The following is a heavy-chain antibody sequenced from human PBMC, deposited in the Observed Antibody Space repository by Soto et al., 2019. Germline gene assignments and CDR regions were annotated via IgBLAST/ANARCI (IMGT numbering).Heavy chain of an antibody. CDR1: CFNFDSYA. V-gene: IGHV3-23*01. CDR3: AKAPLRRGVIPAFDY. J-gene: IGHJ4*02. CDR2: ISDSGGDT. Sequence: RRLSCAASCFNFDSYAMTWVRQSPGKGLEWVSYISDSGGDTYYADSVKGRFTISRDNSKNTLYLQMNSLGVEDTAVYYCAKAPLRRGVIPAFDYWGQGTLV. D-gene: IGHD3-10*01.